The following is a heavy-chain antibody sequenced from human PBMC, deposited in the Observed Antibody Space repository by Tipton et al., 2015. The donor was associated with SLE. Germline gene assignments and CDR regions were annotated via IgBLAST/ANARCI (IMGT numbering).Heavy chain of an antibody. V-gene: IGHV4-34*01. CDR1: GGSFSGFY. CDR2: INNSGSTT. CDR3: VRARRGSGAYRVYYYDY. J-gene: IGHJ4*02. D-gene: IGHD3-10*01. Sequence: TLSLTCAVYGGSFSGFYWTWSRQPPGKGLEWIGEINNSGSTTNYNTSLMSRVTISVDMSKNQFFLRLSSVTAADAAVYYCVRARRGSGAYRVYYYDYWGQGTLVTVSS.